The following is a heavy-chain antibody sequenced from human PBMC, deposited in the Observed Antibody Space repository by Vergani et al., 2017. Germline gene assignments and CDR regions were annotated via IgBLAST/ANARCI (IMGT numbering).Heavy chain of an antibody. D-gene: IGHD3-10*01. V-gene: IGHV3-48*02. CDR2: ISSSSSTI. CDR3: AREVATMVRGVMGRWFDP. J-gene: IGHJ5*02. Sequence: EVQLVESGGGLVQPGGSLRLSCAASGFTFSSYSMNWVRQAPGKGLEWVSYISSSSSTIDYADSVKGRFTISRDNAKNSLYLQMNSLRDEDTAVYYCAREVATMVRGVMGRWFDPWGQGTLVTVSS. CDR1: GFTFSSYS.